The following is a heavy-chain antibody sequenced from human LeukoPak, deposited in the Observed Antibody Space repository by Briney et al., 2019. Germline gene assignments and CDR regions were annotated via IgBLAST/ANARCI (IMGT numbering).Heavy chain of an antibody. Sequence: SETLSLTCTVSGGSISSSTYYWGWIRQPPGKGPEWIGSIYYTGSTNYNPSLKSRVTISLDTSKNQFSLNLRSVTAADTAVYYCASVRGYSSGWYASGFDPWGQGTLVTVSS. J-gene: IGHJ5*02. V-gene: IGHV4-39*07. D-gene: IGHD6-19*01. CDR1: GGSISSSTYY. CDR3: ASVRGYSSGWYASGFDP. CDR2: IYYTGST.